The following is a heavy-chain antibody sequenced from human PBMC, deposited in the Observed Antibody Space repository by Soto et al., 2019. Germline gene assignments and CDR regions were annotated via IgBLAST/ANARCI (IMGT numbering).Heavy chain of an antibody. CDR2: ISNRGGST. D-gene: IGHD2-15*01. CDR1: GFTFNNYA. J-gene: IGHJ4*02. V-gene: IGHV3-23*01. CDR3: AKDREVAPTLLVRRGREYRSISDS. Sequence: EVQLLESGGGLVQPGGSLRLSCAASGFTFNNYAMSWVRQAPGKGLEWVSGISNRGGSTYYADSVKGRFTISRDNSRNTLFLQMNSLRAEDTAVYHCAKDREVAPTLLVRRGREYRSISDSWGQGTLVTVSS.